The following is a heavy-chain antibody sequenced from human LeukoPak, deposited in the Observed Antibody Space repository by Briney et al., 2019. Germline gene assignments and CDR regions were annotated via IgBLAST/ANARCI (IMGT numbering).Heavy chain of an antibody. Sequence: PSETLSLTCTVSGGSISSSTYYWGWIRQPPGKGLEWIGSIYYSGSTYYNPSLKSRVTISVDTSKNQFSLKLSSVTAADTAVYYCARFNKFYYDNSGSLVWGQGTLVTVSS. CDR1: GGSISSSTYY. D-gene: IGHD3-22*01. V-gene: IGHV4-39*07. J-gene: IGHJ4*02. CDR2: IYYSGST. CDR3: ARFNKFYYDNSGSLV.